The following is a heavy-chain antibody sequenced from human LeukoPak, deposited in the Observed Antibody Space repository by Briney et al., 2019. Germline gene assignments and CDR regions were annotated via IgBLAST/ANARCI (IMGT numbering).Heavy chain of an antibody. J-gene: IGHJ4*02. Sequence: SETLSLTCTVSGGSIGSFYWSWIRQPPGKGLEWIASISYSGSTNQNPSLKSRVTISVDTSKNRFSLQLNSLTAADTAVYYCARGKNYLDYWGQGTLVTVSS. CDR1: GGSIGSFY. CDR2: ISYSGST. CDR3: ARGKNYLDY. D-gene: IGHD5-24*01. V-gene: IGHV4-59*01.